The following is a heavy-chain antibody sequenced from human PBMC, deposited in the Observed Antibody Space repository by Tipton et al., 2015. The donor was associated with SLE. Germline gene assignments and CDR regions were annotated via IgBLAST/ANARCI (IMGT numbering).Heavy chain of an antibody. J-gene: IGHJ4*02. CDR2: IYYSGST. CDR3: ARGLLMVYAIHGRYFDY. Sequence: TLSLTCTVSGGSISSYYWSWIRQPPGKGLEWIGYIYYSGSTNYNPSLKSRVTISVDTSKNQFSLKLSSVTAADTAVYYCARGLLMVYAIHGRYFDYWGQGTLVTVSS. D-gene: IGHD2-8*01. CDR1: GGSISSYY. V-gene: IGHV4-59*12.